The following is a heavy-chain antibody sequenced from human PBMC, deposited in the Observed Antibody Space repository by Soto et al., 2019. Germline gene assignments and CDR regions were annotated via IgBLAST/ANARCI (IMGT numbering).Heavy chain of an antibody. D-gene: IGHD3-22*01. J-gene: IGHJ4*02. V-gene: IGHV4-59*01. CDR3: AREIEDTSGYYREYYFDY. CDR2: IYYSGST. Sequence: PSETLSLTCTVSGGSISSYYWSWIRQPPGKGLEWIGYIYYSGSTNYNPSLKSRVTISVDTSKNQFSLKPSSVTAADTAVYYCAREIEDTSGYYREYYFDYWGQGTLVTVSS. CDR1: GGSISSYY.